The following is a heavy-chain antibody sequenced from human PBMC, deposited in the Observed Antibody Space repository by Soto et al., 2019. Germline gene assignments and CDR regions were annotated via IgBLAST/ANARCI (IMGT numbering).Heavy chain of an antibody. CDR3: GRGGDAHTMGRH. V-gene: IGHV4-61*01. J-gene: IGHJ1*01. CDR1: DDSLSSDNYY. CDR2: VHFSGVI. D-gene: IGHD2-2*01. Sequence: QVQLQESGPGLVKPSETLSLTCSVSDDSLSSDNYYWSWIRQPPGRGLEWIGFVHFSGVIYYNASLHSRATISVDTSRRQISLKLTSLTAADTAVYFCGRGGDAHTMGRHWGPGTLVTVSS.